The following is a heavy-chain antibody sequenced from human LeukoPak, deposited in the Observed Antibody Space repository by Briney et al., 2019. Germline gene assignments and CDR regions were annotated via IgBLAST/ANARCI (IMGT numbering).Heavy chain of an antibody. V-gene: IGHV4-31*03. CDR2: IYYSGST. CDR1: GGSISSGGYY. Sequence: SQTLSLTCTVSGGSISSGGYYWSWIRQHPGKGLEWIGYIYYSGSTYYNPSLKSRVTISVDTSKNQFSLKLSSVTAADTAVYYCARGATVVVPAAIRRTDDFDYWGQGTLVTVSS. J-gene: IGHJ4*02. D-gene: IGHD2-2*02. CDR3: ARGATVVVPAAIRRTDDFDY.